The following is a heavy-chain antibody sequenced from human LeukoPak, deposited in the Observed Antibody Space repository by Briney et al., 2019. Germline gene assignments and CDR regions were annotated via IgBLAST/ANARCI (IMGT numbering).Heavy chain of an antibody. J-gene: IGHJ3*02. Sequence: GGSLRLSSAASGFTFSIYAMSWVRQAPGKGLEWVSAISGSGARTYYADSVKGRFTISRDNSKNTLYLQMNSLRAEDTAIYYCAKPVRGLDSDGFDIWGQGTMVTVSS. CDR1: GFTFSIYA. CDR3: AKPVRGLDSDGFDI. CDR2: ISGSGART. D-gene: IGHD3/OR15-3a*01. V-gene: IGHV3-23*01.